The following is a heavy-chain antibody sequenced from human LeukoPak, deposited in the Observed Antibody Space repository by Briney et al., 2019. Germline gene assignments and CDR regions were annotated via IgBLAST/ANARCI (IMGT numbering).Heavy chain of an antibody. CDR1: GGSFSGYY. CDR3: ARERSRWDATWIQLWAFDY. CDR2: INHSGST. V-gene: IGHV4-34*01. J-gene: IGHJ4*02. D-gene: IGHD5-18*01. Sequence: SETLSLTCAVYGGSFSGYYWSWIRQPPGKGLEWIGEINHSGSTNYNPSLKSRVTISVDTSKNQFSLKLSSVTPEDTAVYYCARERSRWDATWIQLWAFDYWGQGTLVTVSS.